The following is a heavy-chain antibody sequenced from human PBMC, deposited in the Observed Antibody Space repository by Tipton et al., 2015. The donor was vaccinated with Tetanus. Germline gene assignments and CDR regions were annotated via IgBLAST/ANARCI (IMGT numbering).Heavy chain of an antibody. CDR2: IYYSGST. CDR1: GGSFSSSNDY. Sequence: TLSLTCTVSGGSFSSSNDYWAWIRQPPGKGLEWIGYIYYSGSTNYNPSLKSRVTISVDTSKNQFSLKLSSVTAADTAAYYCARGGIAAARGGLDYWGQGTLVTVSS. CDR3: ARGGIAAARGGLDY. D-gene: IGHD6-13*01. V-gene: IGHV4-61*01. J-gene: IGHJ4*02.